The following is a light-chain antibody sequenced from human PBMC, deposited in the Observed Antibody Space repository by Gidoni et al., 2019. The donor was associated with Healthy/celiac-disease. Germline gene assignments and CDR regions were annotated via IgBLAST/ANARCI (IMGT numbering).Light chain of an antibody. CDR1: KLGDKF. J-gene: IGLJ2*01. CDR3: QAWDSSTEGVV. CDR2: PDN. Sequence: SYELTQPPSVPVSPGQTASITCPGDKLGDKFACWYQQRPGQSPVLVSYPDNMRPSGIPERFSGSNTGNTATLTISGTQAMDEADYYCQAWDSSTEGVVFGGGTKLTVL. V-gene: IGLV3-1*01.